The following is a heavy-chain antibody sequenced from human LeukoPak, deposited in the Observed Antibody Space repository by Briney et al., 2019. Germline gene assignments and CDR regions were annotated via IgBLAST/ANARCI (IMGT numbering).Heavy chain of an antibody. Sequence: ASVKVSCKASGYTFTSYGISWVRQAPGQGLEWMGWISAYNGNTNYAQKLQGRVTTTTDTSTSTAYMELRSLRSDDTAVYYCARAWGAMVSPHYYYYGMDVWGQGTTVTVSS. V-gene: IGHV1-18*01. CDR1: GYTFTSYG. CDR2: ISAYNGNT. CDR3: ARAWGAMVSPHYYYYGMDV. J-gene: IGHJ6*02. D-gene: IGHD5-18*01.